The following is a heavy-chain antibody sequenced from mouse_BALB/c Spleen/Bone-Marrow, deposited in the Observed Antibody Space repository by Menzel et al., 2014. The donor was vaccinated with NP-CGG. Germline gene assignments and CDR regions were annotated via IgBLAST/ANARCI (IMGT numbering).Heavy chain of an antibody. CDR2: IDPANGNT. D-gene: IGHD1-1*01. Sequence: EVKLQESGAELVKPGASVKLSCTASGFNIKDTYMHWVRQRPEQGLKWIGRIDPANGNTKYDPKFQGKATITADTSSNTAYLRLSSLTSGDTAVYYCASYYYGRSSFTYWGQGTLVTVSA. J-gene: IGHJ3*01. CDR3: ASYYYGRSSFTY. CDR1: GFNIKDTY. V-gene: IGHV14-3*02.